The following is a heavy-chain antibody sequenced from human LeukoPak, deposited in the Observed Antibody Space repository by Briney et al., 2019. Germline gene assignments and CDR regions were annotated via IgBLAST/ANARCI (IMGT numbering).Heavy chain of an antibody. Sequence: SETLSLTCTVSGYSISSGYYWGWIRQPPGKGLEWVAGIYHSGSTYYNPSLKSRVTISVDTSKNQFSLKLSSVTAADTAVYYCARVRITMIVVVDDAFDIWGQGTMVTVSS. CDR2: IYHSGST. V-gene: IGHV4-38-2*02. CDR3: ARVRITMIVVVDDAFDI. D-gene: IGHD3-22*01. J-gene: IGHJ3*02. CDR1: GYSISSGYY.